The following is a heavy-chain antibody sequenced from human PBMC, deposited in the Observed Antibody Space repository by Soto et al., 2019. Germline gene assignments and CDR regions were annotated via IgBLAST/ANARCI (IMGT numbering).Heavy chain of an antibody. Sequence: GGSVKVFCKASGYTFPSYAISWVRQAPGQGLEWMGGIIPIFGTANYAQKFQGRVTITADESTSTAYMELSSLRSEDTAVYYCAREGYSYGYLPYPYYYYGMDVWGQGTTVTVSS. D-gene: IGHD5-18*01. V-gene: IGHV1-69*13. CDR2: IIPIFGTA. CDR1: GYTFPSYA. CDR3: AREGYSYGYLPYPYYYYGMDV. J-gene: IGHJ6*02.